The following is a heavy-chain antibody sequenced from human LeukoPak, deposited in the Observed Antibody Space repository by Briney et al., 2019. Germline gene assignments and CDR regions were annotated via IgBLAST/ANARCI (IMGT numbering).Heavy chain of an antibody. CDR1: GFTFGDYA. Sequence: GGSLRLSCTASGFTFGDYAMSWFRQAPGKGLEWVGFIRSKAYGGTTEYAASAKGRFTITRNDSKSTAYLQMNSLKTEATAVSYCTRVRGLYSGSQYSVYWGQGTLVTVSS. J-gene: IGHJ4*02. V-gene: IGHV3-49*03. D-gene: IGHD1-26*01. CDR2: IRSKAYGGTT. CDR3: TRVRGLYSGSQYSVY.